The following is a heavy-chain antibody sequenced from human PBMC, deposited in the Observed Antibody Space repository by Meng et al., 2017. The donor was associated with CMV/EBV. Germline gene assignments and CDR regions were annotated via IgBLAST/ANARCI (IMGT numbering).Heavy chain of an antibody. D-gene: IGHD3-3*01. J-gene: IGHJ6*02. V-gene: IGHV3-23*01. CDR1: GFTFSSYA. CDR3: AKGIFGVVGAGYYYYYGMYV. CDR2: ISGSGGST. Sequence: GESLKISCAASGFTFSSYAMSWVRQAPGKGLEWVSAISGSGGSTYYADSVKGRFTISRDNSKNTLYLQMNSLRAEDTAVYYCAKGIFGVVGAGYYYYYGMYVCCLGTTVTVSS.